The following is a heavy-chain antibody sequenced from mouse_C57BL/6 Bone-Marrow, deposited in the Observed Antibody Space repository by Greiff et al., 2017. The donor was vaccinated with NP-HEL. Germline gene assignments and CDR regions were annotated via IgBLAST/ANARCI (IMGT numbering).Heavy chain of an antibody. J-gene: IGHJ4*01. Sequence: VHLVESGPGLVQPSQSLSITCTVSGFSLTSYGVHWVRQSPGKGLEWLGVIWRGGSTDYNAAFMSRLSITKDNSKSQVFFKMNSLQADDTAIYYGAKNTEFDYYGFYAMDDWGQGTSVTVSS. CDR3: AKNTEFDYYGFYAMDD. D-gene: IGHD1-1*01. CDR1: GFSLTSYG. V-gene: IGHV2-5*01. CDR2: IWRGGST.